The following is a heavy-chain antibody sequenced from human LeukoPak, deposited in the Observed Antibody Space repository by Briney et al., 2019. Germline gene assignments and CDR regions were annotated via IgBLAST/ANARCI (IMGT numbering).Heavy chain of an antibody. CDR3: ARDQMVRGVMVFDY. CDR1: GYTFTSYG. D-gene: IGHD3-10*01. V-gene: IGHV1-18*01. CDR2: ISAYNGNT. Sequence: GASVKVSCKASGYTFTSYGISWVRQAPGQGLEWMGWISAYNGNTNYAQKLQGRVTMTTDTSTSTAYMELRSLRSDDTAVYYCARDQMVRGVMVFDYWGQGTLVTVSS. J-gene: IGHJ4*02.